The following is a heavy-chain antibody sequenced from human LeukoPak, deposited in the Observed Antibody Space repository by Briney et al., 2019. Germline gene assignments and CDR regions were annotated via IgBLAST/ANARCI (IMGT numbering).Heavy chain of an antibody. CDR2: ITWNSGSI. CDR3: AKDVEGYSSGSDY. V-gene: IGHV3-9*01. J-gene: IGHJ4*02. CDR1: GFTFNDYA. Sequence: QPGRSLRLSCAASGFTFNDYAMHWVRQAPGKGLEWVSGITWNSGSIGYADSVKGRFTITRDNAKNSLYLQMNSLRAEDTALYYCAKDVEGYSSGSDYWGQGTLVAVSS. D-gene: IGHD6-19*01.